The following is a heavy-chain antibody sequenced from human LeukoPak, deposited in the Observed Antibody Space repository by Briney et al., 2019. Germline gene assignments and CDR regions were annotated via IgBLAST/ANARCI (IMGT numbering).Heavy chain of an antibody. CDR3: AKAGGSGSYYFFDY. CDR2: FSGGGSIT. D-gene: IGHD3-10*01. J-gene: IGHJ4*02. Sequence: PGGSLRLSCAASGFTFSSYAMSWVRQAPGKGLEWVSGFSGGGSITYYADSVKGRFTISRDNSRNTLYLLMNSLRAEDTAVYYCAKAGGSGSYYFFDYWGQGTLVTVSS. V-gene: IGHV3-23*01. CDR1: GFTFSSYA.